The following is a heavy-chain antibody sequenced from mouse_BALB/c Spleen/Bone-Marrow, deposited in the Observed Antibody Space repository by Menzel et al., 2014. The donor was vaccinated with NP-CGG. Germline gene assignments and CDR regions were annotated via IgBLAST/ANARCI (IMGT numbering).Heavy chain of an antibody. J-gene: IGHJ4*01. CDR2: IDTSDSYT. CDR1: GYTFTDKW. D-gene: IGHD2-4*01. V-gene: IGHV1-69*01. Sequence: VKLMESGAEFVMPGASVKMTCKASGYTFTDKWMHWVKQRPGQGLEWIGAIDTSDSYTNYNQKFKGKASLTVDASSSTAYMHLSSLTSDDSAVYYCARGGHDFSLDYWGQGTSVIVSS. CDR3: ARGGHDFSLDY.